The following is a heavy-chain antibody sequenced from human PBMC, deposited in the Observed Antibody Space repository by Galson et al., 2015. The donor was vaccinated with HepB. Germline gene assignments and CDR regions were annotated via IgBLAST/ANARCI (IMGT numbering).Heavy chain of an antibody. CDR3: AKDHYYYDSSGNLQDY. D-gene: IGHD3-22*01. Sequence: SLRLSCAASGFTFSSYGMHWVRQAPGKGLEWVAGISCDGSNKYYADAVKGRFTISRDNSKNTLYLQMNSLRAEDTAVYYCAKDHYYYDSSGNLQDYWGQGTLVTVSS. CDR2: ISCDGSNK. J-gene: IGHJ4*02. V-gene: IGHV3-30*18. CDR1: GFTFSSYG.